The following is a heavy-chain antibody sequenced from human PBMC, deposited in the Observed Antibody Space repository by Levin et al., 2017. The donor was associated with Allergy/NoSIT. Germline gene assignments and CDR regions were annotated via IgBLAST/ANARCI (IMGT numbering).Heavy chain of an antibody. CDR3: VKGFGATVPSGMDV. V-gene: IGHV3-9*01. Sequence: SLKISCAASGFTFDDYAMHWARQPPGKGLEWVSIIDWNSGKIDYADSVKGRFTISRDNAKNSVYLQMNSLRDEDTASYYCVKGFGATVPSGMDVWGPGTTVTVSS. D-gene: IGHD1-26*01. CDR2: IDWNSGKI. CDR1: GFTFDDYA. J-gene: IGHJ6*02.